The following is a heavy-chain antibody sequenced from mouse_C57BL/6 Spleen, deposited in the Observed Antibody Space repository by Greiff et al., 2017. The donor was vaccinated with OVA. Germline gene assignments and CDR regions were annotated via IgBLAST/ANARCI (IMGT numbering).Heavy chain of an antibody. D-gene: IGHD2-2*01. Sequence: EVQVVESGPGLVKPSQSLSLTCSVTGYSITSGYYWNWIRQFPGNKLEWMGYISYDGSNNYNPSLKNRISITRDTSKNQFFLKLNSVTTEDTATYYCARDGYGGAYFDVWGTGTTVTVSS. CDR1: GYSITSGYY. CDR2: ISYDGSN. CDR3: ARDGYGGAYFDV. J-gene: IGHJ1*03. V-gene: IGHV3-6*01.